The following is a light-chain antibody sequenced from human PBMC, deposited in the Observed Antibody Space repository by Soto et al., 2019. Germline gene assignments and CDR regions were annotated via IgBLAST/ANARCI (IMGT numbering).Light chain of an antibody. CDR3: QQSLGIPYT. CDR2: AAS. V-gene: IGKV1-39*01. J-gene: IGKJ2*01. Sequence: DIQMTQSPSALSASVGDRVTITCRASKTISTCLNWYQQKPGKAPKLLIYAASTLQGGVPSRFSGSGSGTDFTLTISSLQPEDFATYYCQQSLGIPYTFGQGTRLEIK. CDR1: KTISTC.